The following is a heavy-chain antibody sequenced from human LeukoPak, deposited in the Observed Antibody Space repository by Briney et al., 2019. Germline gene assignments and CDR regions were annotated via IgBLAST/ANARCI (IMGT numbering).Heavy chain of an antibody. CDR1: GFTFSSYW. CDR2: IKQDGSEK. V-gene: IGHV3-7*01. J-gene: IGHJ3*02. D-gene: IGHD3-9*01. CDR3: ARDKFASPDWVNAFDI. Sequence: GGSLRLSCAASGFTFSSYWMSWVRQAPGKGLERVANIKQDGSEKYYVDSVKGRFTISRDNAKNSLYLQMNSLRAEDTAVYYCARDKFASPDWVNAFDIWGQGTMVTVSS.